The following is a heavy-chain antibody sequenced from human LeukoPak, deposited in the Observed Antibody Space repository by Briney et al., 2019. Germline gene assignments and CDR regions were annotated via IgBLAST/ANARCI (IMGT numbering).Heavy chain of an antibody. CDR1: GGSISSYY. D-gene: IGHD5-24*01. CDR2: IYYSGST. J-gene: IGHJ4*02. Sequence: SETLSLTCTVSGGSISSYYWSWIRQPPGKGLEWIGYIYYSGSTNYNPSLKSRVTISVDTSKNQFSLKLTSVTAADTAVYYCAREGTDGYNFIWGQGTLVTVSS. V-gene: IGHV4-59*01. CDR3: AREGTDGYNFI.